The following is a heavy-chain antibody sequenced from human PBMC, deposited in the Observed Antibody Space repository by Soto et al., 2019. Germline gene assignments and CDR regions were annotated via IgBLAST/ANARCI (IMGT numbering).Heavy chain of an antibody. J-gene: IGHJ3*02. Sequence: PSETLSLTCSVSGVSMGSHFWSWIRQAPGKGPELVGYIYHTVNTKYNPALKSRVTISMDTSKDQLSLQLSSVTAADTAVYYCARLQYTVVTALDIWGQGTMVTVSS. D-gene: IGHD2-15*01. CDR3: ARLQYTVVTALDI. V-gene: IGHV4-59*11. CDR1: GVSMGSHF. CDR2: IYHTVNT.